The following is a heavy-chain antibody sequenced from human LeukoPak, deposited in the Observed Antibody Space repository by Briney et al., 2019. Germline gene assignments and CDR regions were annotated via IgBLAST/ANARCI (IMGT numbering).Heavy chain of an antibody. J-gene: IGHJ6*02. CDR2: RKQDGSEK. V-gene: IGHV3-7*04. CDR3: ARGPSITIFGVVIGASLMDV. Sequence: GGSLRLSCAASGFTFSSYWMSLVRQAPGKGLEWVANRKQDGSEKYYVDSVKGRFTISRDNAKNSLYLQMNSLRAEDTAVYYCARGPSITIFGVVIGASLMDVWGQGTTVTVSS. CDR1: GFTFSSYW. D-gene: IGHD3-3*01.